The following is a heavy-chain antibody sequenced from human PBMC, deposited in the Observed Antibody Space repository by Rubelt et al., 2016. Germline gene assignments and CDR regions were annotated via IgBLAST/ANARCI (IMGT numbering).Heavy chain of an antibody. CDR3: ARDLAAAGRFDY. CDR1: GFTFSSYS. D-gene: IGHD6-13*01. Sequence: EVQLVESGGGLVQPGGSLRLSCAASGFTFSSYSMTWVRQAPGKGLEWVSYISSSSSTKYIAVCGRGRLPIPREKAKNSLYLQVKSLRAEDTAGYYCARDLAAAGRFDYWGQGTLVTVSS. J-gene: IGHJ4*02. V-gene: IGHV3-48*01. CDR2: ISSSSSTK.